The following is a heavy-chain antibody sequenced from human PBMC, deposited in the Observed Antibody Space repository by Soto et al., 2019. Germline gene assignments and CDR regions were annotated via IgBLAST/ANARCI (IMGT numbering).Heavy chain of an antibody. D-gene: IGHD1-1*01. CDR3: ARVSKNQLERILDY. J-gene: IGHJ4*02. CDR2: IYYTGST. CDR1: GGSISSGGYS. Sequence: PSETLSLTCAVSGGSISSGGYSWSWIRQPPGKGLEWIGYIYYTGSTNYNPSLKSRVTISVDTSKNQFSLRLSSVTAADTAVYYCARVSKNQLERILDYWGQGARVTVSS. V-gene: IGHV4-61*08.